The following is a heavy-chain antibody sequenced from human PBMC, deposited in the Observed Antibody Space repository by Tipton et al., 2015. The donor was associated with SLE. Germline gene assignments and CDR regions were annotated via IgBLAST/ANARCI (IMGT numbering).Heavy chain of an antibody. CDR3: ARESRRYSGSPGAFDI. V-gene: IGHV1-18*01. CDR1: GYTFTSYG. CDR2: ISAYNGNT. Sequence: QSGAEVKKPGASVKVSCKASGYTFTSYGISWVRQAPGQGLEWMGWISAYNGNTNYAQKLQGRVTMTTDTSTSTAYMELRSLRSDDTAVYYCARESRRYSGSPGAFDIWGQGPMVTVSS. D-gene: IGHD1-26*01. J-gene: IGHJ3*02.